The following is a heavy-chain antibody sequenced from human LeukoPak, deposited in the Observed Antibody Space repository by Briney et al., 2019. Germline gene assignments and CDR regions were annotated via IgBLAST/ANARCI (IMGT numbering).Heavy chain of an antibody. CDR2: IRYDGSNK. V-gene: IGHV3-30*02. CDR1: GFTFSSYG. D-gene: IGHD6-13*01. CDR3: AKDHYSSSFFDY. Sequence: GGSLRLSCAASGFTFSSYGMHWVRQAPGKGLEWVAFIRYDGSNKYYADSVKGRFTISRDNSKNTLYLQMNSLRAEDTAVYYCAKDHYSSSFFDYWGQGTLVAVSS. J-gene: IGHJ4*02.